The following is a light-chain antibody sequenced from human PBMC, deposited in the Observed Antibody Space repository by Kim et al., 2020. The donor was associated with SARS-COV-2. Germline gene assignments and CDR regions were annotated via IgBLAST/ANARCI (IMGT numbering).Light chain of an antibody. CDR1: SLRTYY. V-gene: IGLV3-19*01. J-gene: IGLJ2*01. Sequence: SSELTQDPAVSVALGQTVRITCQGDSLRTYYASWYQQKPGQAPTLVIYGKNNRPSGIPDRFSGSSSGNTASLTVTGAQAVDEGDYYCNSRDNSGDHVVFGGGTKLIVL. CDR3: NSRDNSGDHVV. CDR2: GKN.